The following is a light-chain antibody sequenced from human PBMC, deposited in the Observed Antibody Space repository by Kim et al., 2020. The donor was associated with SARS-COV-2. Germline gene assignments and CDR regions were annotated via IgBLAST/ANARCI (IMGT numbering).Light chain of an antibody. V-gene: IGLV2-14*04. CDR3: GSYTSSSTWV. CDR1: IIDVCAYGY. J-gene: IGLJ3*02. CDR2: DVN. Sequence: GPSITNSCTGTIIDVCAYGYVSLYHQAAGKAPQLIIYDVNKRPSGISDRFSGSKSGTTASLTISGLQAEDAADYYCGSYTSSSTWVFGGGTKVTVL.